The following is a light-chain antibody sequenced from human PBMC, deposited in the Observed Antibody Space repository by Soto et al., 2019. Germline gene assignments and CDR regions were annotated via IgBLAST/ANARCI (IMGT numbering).Light chain of an antibody. Sequence: EIVLTQSPATLSLSPGERATLSCRASQSVSSSLAWYQQKPGQAPRLLIYDASNRATGIPARFSGSGSGTDFTLTISSLEPEAFAVYYCQQRSNWPPITFGQGTRREIK. CDR2: DAS. V-gene: IGKV3-11*01. CDR1: QSVSSS. J-gene: IGKJ5*01. CDR3: QQRSNWPPIT.